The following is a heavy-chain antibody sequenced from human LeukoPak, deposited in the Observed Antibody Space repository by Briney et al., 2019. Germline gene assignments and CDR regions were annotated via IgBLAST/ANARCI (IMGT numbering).Heavy chain of an antibody. CDR2: IYYSGST. CDR1: GGSISSSSYY. CDR3: ARLTSNYYYYYMDV. V-gene: IGHV4-61*05. Sequence: PSETLSLTCTVSGGSISSSSYYWGWIRQPPGKGLEWIGYIYYSGSTNYNPSLKSRVTISVDTSKNQFSLKLSSVTAADTAVYYCARLTSNYYYYYMDVWGKGTTVTVSS. J-gene: IGHJ6*03. D-gene: IGHD2-2*01.